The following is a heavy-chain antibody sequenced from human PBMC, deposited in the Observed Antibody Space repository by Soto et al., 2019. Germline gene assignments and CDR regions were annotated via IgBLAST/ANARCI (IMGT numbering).Heavy chain of an antibody. J-gene: IGHJ5*02. D-gene: IGHD3-22*01. V-gene: IGHV1-69*01. CDR1: GGTLSSYA. CDR2: VIPISGTT. Sequence: QVQLVQSGAEVKKPGSSVKVSCKASGGTLSSYAIIWVRQAPGQGLEWMGGVIPISGTTNYAQKFQDRVTIMADESTCTAYMELSSLRSDDTAVYYCARYRQYYYDSSGRWFDPWGQGTLVTVSS. CDR3: ARYRQYYYDSSGRWFDP.